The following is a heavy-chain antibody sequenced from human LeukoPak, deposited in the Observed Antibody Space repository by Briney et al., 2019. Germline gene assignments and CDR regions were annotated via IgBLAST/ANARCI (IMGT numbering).Heavy chain of an antibody. J-gene: IGHJ4*02. CDR1: GFTFSGHA. CDR3: AKSSVSSWNTVDY. D-gene: IGHD6-13*01. Sequence: GGSLRLSCVASGFTFSGHAMHWVCQAPGKGLEWVALTLYDGSNKKYADSVRGRFTISRDNSKNTLFLQMNSLRAEDTAVYYCAKSSVSSWNTVDYWGQGTLVTVSS. V-gene: IGHV3-30*18. CDR2: TLYDGSNK.